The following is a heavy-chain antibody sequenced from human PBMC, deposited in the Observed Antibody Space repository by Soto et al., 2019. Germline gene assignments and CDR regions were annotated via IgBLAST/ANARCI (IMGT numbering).Heavy chain of an antibody. J-gene: IGHJ6*02. CDR2: ISYDGSNK. CDR1: GFTFSSYA. D-gene: IGHD3-10*01. Sequence: PGGSLRLSCAASGFTFSSYAMHWVRQAPGKGLEWVAVISYDGSNKYYADSVKGRFTISRDNSKNTLYLQMNSLRAEDTAVYYCARARYYGSGSQEGMDVWGQGTTVTVSS. V-gene: IGHV3-30-3*01. CDR3: ARARYYGSGSQEGMDV.